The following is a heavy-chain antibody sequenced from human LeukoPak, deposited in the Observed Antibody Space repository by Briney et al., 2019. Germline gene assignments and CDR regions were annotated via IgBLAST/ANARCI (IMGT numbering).Heavy chain of an antibody. V-gene: IGHV3-9*01. CDR1: GFTFDDHG. D-gene: IGHD2-15*01. Sequence: PGGSLRLSCVASGFTFDDHGMHWVRQAPGKGLEWVSGISWNSFSWNSVTIGYADSVKGRFTISRDNAKNTLYLQMNSLRAEDTAVYYCARVPRYCSGGDCPSPWGQGTLVTVSS. CDR2: ISWNSFSWNSVTI. CDR3: ARVPRYCSGGDCPSP. J-gene: IGHJ4*02.